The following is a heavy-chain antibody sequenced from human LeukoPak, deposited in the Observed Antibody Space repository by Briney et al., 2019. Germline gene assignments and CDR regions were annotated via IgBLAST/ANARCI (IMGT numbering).Heavy chain of an antibody. CDR3: AKGAPMPDDY. J-gene: IGHJ4*02. CDR2: ISNSDGST. D-gene: IGHD2-2*01. V-gene: IGHV3-23*01. CDR1: GFTFSRYA. Sequence: PGGSLRLSCAASGFTFSRYAMTWVRQAPGKGLEWVSSISNSDGSTYYADSVRGRFTISRDNSKNTLYLQMNSLRAEDTAVYYCAKGAPMPDDYWGQGTLVTVSS.